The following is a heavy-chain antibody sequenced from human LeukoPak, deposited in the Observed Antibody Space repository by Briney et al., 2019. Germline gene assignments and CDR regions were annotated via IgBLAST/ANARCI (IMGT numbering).Heavy chain of an antibody. J-gene: IGHJ4*02. D-gene: IGHD2-8*01. V-gene: IGHV1-18*01. CDR3: AREECSIGVCYPSGY. CDR1: GYTFTSYG. CDR2: ISTYNANT. Sequence: GASVKVSCKASGYTFTSYGISWVRQAPGQGLEWMGRISTYNANTNYALKLQGRVTLTTDTSTSTAYMELKSLRSDDTAVYYCAREECSIGVCYPSGYWGQGTLVTVSS.